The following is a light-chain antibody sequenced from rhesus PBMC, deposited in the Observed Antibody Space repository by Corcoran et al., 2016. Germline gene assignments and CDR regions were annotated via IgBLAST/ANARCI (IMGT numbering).Light chain of an antibody. CDR2: EVS. V-gene: IGLV2-32*01. Sequence: QAALTQPRSVSGSPGQSVTFSWTGTSSDIGGYTYVSWYQQHPGTAPKFLIYEVSKRPSGVSDRFSGSKSGNTASLNISGLQAEDEANYYCCSYAGSDTYIFGPGTRITVL. CDR1: SSDIGGYTY. J-gene: IGLJ1*01. CDR3: CSYAGSDTYI.